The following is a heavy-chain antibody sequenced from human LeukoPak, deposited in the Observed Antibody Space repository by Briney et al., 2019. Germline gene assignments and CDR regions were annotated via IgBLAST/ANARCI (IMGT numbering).Heavy chain of an antibody. CDR2: IYFSGIT. CDR3: ARARVVPAAMLYYFDY. CDR1: GDSISSYY. V-gene: IGHV4-59*01. D-gene: IGHD2-2*01. J-gene: IGHJ4*02. Sequence: SETLSLTCTVSGDSISSYYWSWIRQPPGKGLEWIGYIYFSGITNYNPSLKSRVTISVDTSKNQFSLKLSSVTAADTAVYYCARARVVPAAMLYYFDYWGQGTLVTVSS.